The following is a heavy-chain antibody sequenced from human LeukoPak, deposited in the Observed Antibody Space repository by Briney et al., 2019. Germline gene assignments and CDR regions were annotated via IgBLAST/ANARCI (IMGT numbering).Heavy chain of an antibody. D-gene: IGHD2-2*01. V-gene: IGHV4-59*08. CDR1: GGSISSYY. CDR2: IYYSGST. J-gene: IGHJ3*02. CDR3: ARQAVVPAAPDAFDI. Sequence: SETLSLTCTVSGGSISSYYWSWIRQPPGKGLEWIGYIYYSGSTNYNPSLKSRVTISVDTSKNQFSLKLSSVTAADTAVYYCARQAVVPAAPDAFDIWGQGTMVTVSS.